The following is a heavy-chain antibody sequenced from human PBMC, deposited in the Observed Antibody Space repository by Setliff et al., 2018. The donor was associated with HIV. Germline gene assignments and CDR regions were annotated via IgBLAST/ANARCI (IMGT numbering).Heavy chain of an antibody. CDR1: GYTFTSYA. CDR3: ARDATDSSGYYLGWFDP. J-gene: IGHJ5*02. Sequence: ASVKVSCKASGYTFTSYAMHWVRQAPGQRLEWMGWINAGIGNTKYSQKFQDRVTINTDESASTASIELSSLRSEDTAVYYCARDATDSSGYYLGWFDPWGQGTLVTVSS. D-gene: IGHD3-22*01. CDR2: INAGIGNT. V-gene: IGHV1-3*01.